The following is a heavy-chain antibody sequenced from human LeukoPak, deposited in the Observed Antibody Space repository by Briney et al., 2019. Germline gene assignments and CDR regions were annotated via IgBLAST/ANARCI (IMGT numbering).Heavy chain of an antibody. CDR3: ARDKVIASAGTPNWFDP. CDR2: ISAYDGST. Sequence: ASVKVSCKASGYTFTSFGISWVRQAPGQGLEWMGWISAYDGSTNYAQQFQGRVTMTTDTATSTAYMELRSLRSDDTAVYYCARDKVIASAGTPNWFDPWGQGTLVTVSS. V-gene: IGHV1-18*01. J-gene: IGHJ5*02. D-gene: IGHD6-13*01. CDR1: GYTFTSFG.